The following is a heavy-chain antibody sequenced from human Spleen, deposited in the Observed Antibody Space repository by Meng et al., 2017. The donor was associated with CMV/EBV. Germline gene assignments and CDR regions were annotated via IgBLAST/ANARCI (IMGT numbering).Heavy chain of an antibody. J-gene: IGHJ4*02. D-gene: IGHD1-1*01. CDR2: ISGSGSSI. CDR1: GFTFSSYE. Sequence: GESLKISCTASGFTFSSYEMNWVRQAPGEGLEWVSYISGSGSSIYYADSVKGRFTISRDNAKTSLYLQMNSLRAEDTAVYYCASRGDAGVMGTTLHYWGLGTLVTVSS. CDR3: ASRGDAGVMGTTLHY. V-gene: IGHV3-48*03.